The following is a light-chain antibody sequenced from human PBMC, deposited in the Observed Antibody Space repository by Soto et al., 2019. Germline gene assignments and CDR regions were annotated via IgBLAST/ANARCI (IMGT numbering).Light chain of an antibody. CDR3: QQRASWPLT. Sequence: EIALTQSPATLSLSPGERATLSCRASQSVGGRLGWNQQKPGRAPRLLIYDASIRATGIPARFSGSGSGTDFILTISSLEPEDFGVYYCQQRASWPLTFGGGTRVEI. J-gene: IGKJ4*01. CDR1: QSVGGR. CDR2: DAS. V-gene: IGKV3-11*01.